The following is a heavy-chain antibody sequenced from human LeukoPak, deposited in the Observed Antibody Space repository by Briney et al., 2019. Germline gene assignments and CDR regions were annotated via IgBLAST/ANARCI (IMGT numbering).Heavy chain of an antibody. CDR2: IYPGDSDT. CDR1: GYSFTTYW. J-gene: IGHJ3*02. CDR3: ARQRDNDAFDI. Sequence: GESLKISCKGSGYSFTTYWIGWVRQMPGKGLEWMGIIYPGDSDTRYGPSFQGQVTISADKSINTAYLQWSSLRASDTAMYYCARQRDNDAFDIWGQGTMVTVSS. D-gene: IGHD1-1*01. V-gene: IGHV5-51*01.